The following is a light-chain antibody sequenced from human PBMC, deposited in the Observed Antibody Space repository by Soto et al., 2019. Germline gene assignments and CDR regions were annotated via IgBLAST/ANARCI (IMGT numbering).Light chain of an antibody. J-gene: IGLJ2*01. Sequence: QSVLTQPPSVSGAPGQRVTISCTGSSSNIGIPYDVHWYQQLPGTAPKLLIYGDSNQPSGVPDRFSGSKSGTSASLAITGLQAEDEADYYCQSYDTSLSGVVFGGGTKVTVL. V-gene: IGLV1-40*01. CDR2: GDS. CDR3: QSYDTSLSGVV. CDR1: SSNIGIPYD.